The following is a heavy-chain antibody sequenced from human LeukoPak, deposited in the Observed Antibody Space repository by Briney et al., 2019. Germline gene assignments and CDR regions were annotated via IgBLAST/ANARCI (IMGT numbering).Heavy chain of an antibody. CDR3: ARELMGRALQALHCYFDY. J-gene: IGHJ4*02. Sequence: SETLSLTCIVSGGSISNYYWSWIRQPPGKGLEWIGYIHYSGSTNYIPSLKSRVTISVDTSKNQCSLKLKSVTAADTAVYYCARELMGRALQALHCYFDYWGQGTLVTVSS. V-gene: IGHV4-59*01. D-gene: IGHD5-24*01. CDR2: IHYSGST. CDR1: GGSISNYY.